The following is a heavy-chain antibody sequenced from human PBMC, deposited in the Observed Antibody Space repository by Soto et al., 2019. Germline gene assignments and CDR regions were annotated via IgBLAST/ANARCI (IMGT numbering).Heavy chain of an antibody. Sequence: GASVKVSCKASGYTFTSYDINWVRQATGQGLEWMGWMNPNSGNTGYAQKFQGRVTMTRNTSISTAYMELSSLRSEDTAVYYCAREIVGRVVTASAYDYWGQGTLVTVSS. D-gene: IGHD2-21*02. V-gene: IGHV1-8*01. CDR2: MNPNSGNT. CDR3: AREIVGRVVTASAYDY. CDR1: GYTFTSYD. J-gene: IGHJ4*02.